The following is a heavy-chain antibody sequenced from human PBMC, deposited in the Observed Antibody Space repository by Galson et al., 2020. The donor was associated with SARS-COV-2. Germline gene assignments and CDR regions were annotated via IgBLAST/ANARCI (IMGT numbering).Heavy chain of an antibody. Sequence: SETLSLTCTVSGGSISSYYWSWNRQPPGKGLEWIGYIYYSGSTNYNPSLKSRVTISVDTSKNQFSLKLSSVTAADTAVYYCARTYVLLWFREGYYLDYWGQGTLVTVSS. CDR3: ARTYVLLWFREGYYLDY. CDR1: GGSISSYY. D-gene: IGHD3-10*01. V-gene: IGHV4-59*08. CDR2: IYYSGST. J-gene: IGHJ4*02.